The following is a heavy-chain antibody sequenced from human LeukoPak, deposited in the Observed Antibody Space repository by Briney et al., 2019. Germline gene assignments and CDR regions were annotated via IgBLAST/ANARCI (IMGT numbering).Heavy chain of an antibody. D-gene: IGHD2-2*01. CDR2: INSDGSST. V-gene: IGHV3-74*01. Sequence: QPGGSLRLSCAASGFTFSSYWMHWVRQAPGKGPVWVSRINSDGSSTSYADSVKGRFTISRDNSKNTLYLQMNSLRAEDTAVYFCARGCSTTSCPADYWGQGALVTVSS. J-gene: IGHJ4*02. CDR1: GFTFSSYW. CDR3: ARGCSTTSCPADY.